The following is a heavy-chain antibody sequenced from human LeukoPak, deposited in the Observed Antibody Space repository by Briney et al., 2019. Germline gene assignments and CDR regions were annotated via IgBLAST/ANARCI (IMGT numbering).Heavy chain of an antibody. Sequence: GGSLRLSCAASGFTFSSYSMNWVRQAPGKWLEWVSSISSSSSYIYYADSVKGRFTISRDNAKNSLYLQMNSLRAEDTAVYYCARDPGRGWLYDHWGQGTLVTVSS. J-gene: IGHJ4*02. CDR3: ARDPGRGWLYDH. CDR1: GFTFSSYS. V-gene: IGHV3-21*01. CDR2: ISSSSSYI. D-gene: IGHD6-19*01.